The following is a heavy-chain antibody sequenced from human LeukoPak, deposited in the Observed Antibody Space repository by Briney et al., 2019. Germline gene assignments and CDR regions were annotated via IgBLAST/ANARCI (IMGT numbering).Heavy chain of an antibody. Sequence: SQTLSLTCTVSGGSISSGGYYWSWIRQHPGKGLEWIGYIYYSGSTYYNPSLKSRVTISVDTSKSQFSLKLSSVTAADTAVYYCAREPYYDSSGYYPYYFDYWGQGTLVTVSS. V-gene: IGHV4-31*03. CDR2: IYYSGST. J-gene: IGHJ4*02. CDR1: GGSISSGGYY. CDR3: AREPYYDSSGYYPYYFDY. D-gene: IGHD3-22*01.